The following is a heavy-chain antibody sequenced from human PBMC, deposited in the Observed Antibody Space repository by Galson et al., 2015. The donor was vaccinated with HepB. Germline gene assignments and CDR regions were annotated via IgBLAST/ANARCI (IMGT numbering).Heavy chain of an antibody. Sequence: SLRLSCAASGFTFSIYGMHWVRQAPGKGLEWVASIRYDGDNKYYADSMKGRFTISRDNSRNTLYLQMNSLKAEDTAVYYCAKVPSDYWGQGTLVTVSS. CDR2: IRYDGDNK. J-gene: IGHJ4*02. V-gene: IGHV3-30*02. CDR1: GFTFSIYG. CDR3: AKVPSDY.